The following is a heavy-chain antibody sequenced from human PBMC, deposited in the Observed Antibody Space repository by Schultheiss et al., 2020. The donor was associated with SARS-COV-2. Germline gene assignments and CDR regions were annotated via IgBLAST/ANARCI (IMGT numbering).Heavy chain of an antibody. J-gene: IGHJ4*02. V-gene: IGHV3-23*01. Sequence: GGSLRLSCAASGFTFSDYSMNWVRQAPGKGLEWVSAISGSGGSTYYADSVKGRFTISRDNSKNTLYLQMNSLRAEDTAVYYCAKESWVYDYVWGSYRQHFDYWGQGTLVTVSS. D-gene: IGHD3-16*02. CDR3: AKESWVYDYVWGSYRQHFDY. CDR1: GFTFSDYS. CDR2: ISGSGGST.